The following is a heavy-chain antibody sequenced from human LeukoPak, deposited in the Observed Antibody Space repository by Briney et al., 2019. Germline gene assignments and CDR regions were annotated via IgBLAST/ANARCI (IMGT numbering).Heavy chain of an antibody. CDR2: IDSSATTT. CDR1: RFYFSTYD. CDR3: ASAHGGSGYDRPFDY. Sequence: GGSLRLSCTASRFYFSTYDMHWVRQAPGKGLEWISYIDSSATTTYYAGSVQGRFTISRDNAKNSLYLQMRSLRVEDTAFYYCASAHGGSGYDRPFDYWGQGTLVTVSS. D-gene: IGHD5-12*01. J-gene: IGHJ4*02. V-gene: IGHV3-48*03.